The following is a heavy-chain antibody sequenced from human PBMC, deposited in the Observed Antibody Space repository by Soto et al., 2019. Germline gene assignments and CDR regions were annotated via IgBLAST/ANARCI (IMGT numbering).Heavy chain of an antibody. J-gene: IGHJ4*02. Sequence: EVQLVQSGAELRKPGESLKISCKASGHNLIDFWIGWVRQMPGKGPEWMGSIYPGDSDTRYSPSFQGQVTISADKSISTAYLQWSSLKASDAAMYYCGATTGMGKYYFYSWGQGTLVTVSA. CDR1: GHNLIDFW. CDR2: IYPGDSDT. V-gene: IGHV5-51*03. CDR3: GATTGMGKYYFYS. D-gene: IGHD6-13*01.